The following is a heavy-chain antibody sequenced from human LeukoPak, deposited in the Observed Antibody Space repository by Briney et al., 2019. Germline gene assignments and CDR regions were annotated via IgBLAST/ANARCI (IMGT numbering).Heavy chain of an antibody. Sequence: PGGSLRLSCAASGFTFSSYVMHWVRQAPGKGLEWVAVISYDGSNKYYGDSVKGRFTISRDNSKNTLYLQMNSLRAEDTAVYYCAKSDSSSSRGHFQHWGQGTLVTVSS. V-gene: IGHV3-30*18. J-gene: IGHJ1*01. CDR1: GFTFSSYV. D-gene: IGHD6-13*01. CDR3: AKSDSSSSRGHFQH. CDR2: ISYDGSNK.